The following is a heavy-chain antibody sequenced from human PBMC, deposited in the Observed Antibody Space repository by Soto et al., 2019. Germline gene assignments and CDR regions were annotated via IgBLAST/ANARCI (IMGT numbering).Heavy chain of an antibody. CDR1: GGSISSSSYY. D-gene: IGHD3-22*01. CDR2: IYYSGST. CDR3: ARHEGMGYYYDSSGLKGFDY. Sequence: PSETLSLTCTVSGGSISSSSYYWGWIRQPPGKGLEWIGSIYYSGSTYYNPSLKSRVTISVDTSKNQFSLKLSSVTAADTDVYYWARHEGMGYYYDSSGLKGFDYWGQGTLVTVS. J-gene: IGHJ4*02. V-gene: IGHV4-39*01.